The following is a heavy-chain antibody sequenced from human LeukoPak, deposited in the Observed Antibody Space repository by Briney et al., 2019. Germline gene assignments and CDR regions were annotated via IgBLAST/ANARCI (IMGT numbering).Heavy chain of an antibody. V-gene: IGHV4-34*01. D-gene: IGHD6-13*01. CDR3: ARGPPRIAAAGVWYRY. J-gene: IGHJ4*02. CDR2: INHSGST. CDR1: GGSSSGYY. Sequence: SETLSLTCAAYGGSSSGYYWSWIRQPSGKGLEWIGEINHSGSTNYNPSLKSRVTISVDTSKNQFSLKLSSVTAADTAVYYCARGPPRIAAAGVWYRYWGQGTLVTVSS.